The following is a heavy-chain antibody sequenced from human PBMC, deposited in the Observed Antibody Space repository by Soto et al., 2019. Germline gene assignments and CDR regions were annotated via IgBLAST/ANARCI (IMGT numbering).Heavy chain of an antibody. Sequence: GASVKVSCKASGFTFTASAVQWVRQARGQRLEWIGWIVVGSGTANYAQKFQGRVTITADESTSTAYMELSSLRSEDTAVYYCASHGLRAARRDYYYYGMDVWGQGTTVTVSS. CDR2: IVVGSGTA. V-gene: IGHV1-58*01. D-gene: IGHD6-6*01. CDR1: GFTFTASA. CDR3: ASHGLRAARRDYYYYGMDV. J-gene: IGHJ6*02.